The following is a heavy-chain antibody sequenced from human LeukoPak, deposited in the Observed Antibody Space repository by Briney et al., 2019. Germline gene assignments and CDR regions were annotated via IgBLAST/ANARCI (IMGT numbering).Heavy chain of an antibody. J-gene: IGHJ4*02. CDR2: ISSSSSTI. V-gene: IGHV3-48*01. CDR3: AKDPGYCSGGSCYFFDY. CDR1: GFTFSSFG. D-gene: IGHD2-15*01. Sequence: GGSLRLSCAASGFTFSSFGMNWVRQAPGKGLEWVSYISSSSSTIYCADSVKGRFTISRDDSKNTLYLQMNSLRAEDTAVYYCAKDPGYCSGGSCYFFDYWGQGTPVTVSS.